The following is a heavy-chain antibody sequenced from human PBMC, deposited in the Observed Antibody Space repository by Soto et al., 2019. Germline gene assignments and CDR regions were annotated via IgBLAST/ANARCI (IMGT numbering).Heavy chain of an antibody. J-gene: IGHJ4*02. V-gene: IGHV4-31*03. D-gene: IGHD5-18*01. CDR1: GGSISSGDYY. Sequence: QVQLQESGPGLVKPSQTLSLTCSVSGGSISSGDYYWSWIRQHPGKGLEWIGYIHYRGITYYNPALKSRVTLSVDRSKNQFSLKLNSVTAADTAVYFCARGGYNYDLGDYWGQGTLVTVSS. CDR2: IHYRGIT. CDR3: ARGGYNYDLGDY.